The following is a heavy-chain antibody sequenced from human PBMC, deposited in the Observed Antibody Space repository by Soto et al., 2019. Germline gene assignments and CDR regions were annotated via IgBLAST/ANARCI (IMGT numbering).Heavy chain of an antibody. CDR1: GGTFSSYA. V-gene: IGHV1-69*01. CDR3: ARGYGGTAAAGTVSFDY. D-gene: IGHD6-13*01. Sequence: QVQLVQSGAEVKKPGSSVKVSCKASGGTFSSYAISWVRQAPGQGLEWMGGIIPIFGSANYAQKFQGRVTITADESTSTAYMELSSVTAADTAVYYCARGYGGTAAAGTVSFDYWGQGTLVTVSS. CDR2: IIPIFGSA. J-gene: IGHJ4*02.